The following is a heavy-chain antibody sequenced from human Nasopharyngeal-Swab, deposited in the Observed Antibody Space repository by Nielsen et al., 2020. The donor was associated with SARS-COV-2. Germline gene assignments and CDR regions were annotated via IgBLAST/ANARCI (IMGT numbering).Heavy chain of an antibody. CDR2: IKQDGSEK. V-gene: IGHV3-7*01. CDR3: ARDSDIPYSGYGMDV. J-gene: IGHJ6*02. D-gene: IGHD6-13*01. CDR1: GFTFSSYW. Sequence: GGSLRLSCAASGFTFSSYWMSWVRQAPGKGLEGVANIKQDGSEKSYVDSVKGRFTIFRDNAKNSLYLQMNSLRAEDTAVYYCARDSDIPYSGYGMDVWGQGTTVTVSS.